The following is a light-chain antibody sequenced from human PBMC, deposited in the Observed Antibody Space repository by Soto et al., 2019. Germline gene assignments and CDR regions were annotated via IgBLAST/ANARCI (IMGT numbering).Light chain of an antibody. Sequence: ELVLPQSPATLSLSPGERATLSCRASQSVGSYLAWYQQKPGQAPRLLIYDASNRATGIPARFSGSGSGTDFTLTISRLEPEDFAVYYCHQYGSSPATVGQGTKVDIK. V-gene: IGKV3-20*01. CDR2: DAS. CDR1: QSVGSY. CDR3: HQYGSSPAT. J-gene: IGKJ1*01.